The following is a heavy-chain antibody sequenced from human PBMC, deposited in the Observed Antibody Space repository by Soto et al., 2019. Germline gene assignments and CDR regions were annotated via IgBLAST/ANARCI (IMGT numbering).Heavy chain of an antibody. J-gene: IGHJ4*02. CDR2: FRSSGDGGTT. CDR3: AKKVNSGPGSQYFDY. V-gene: IGHV3-23*01. Sequence: PGGSLRLSWAASGFTFSSYSMSWGRQAPGKGLEWVSGFRSSGDGGTTYYADSVKGRFTISRDNSKNTLFLQMNSLRAEDTAIYYCAKKVNSGPGSQYFDYWGQGTLVTVSS. D-gene: IGHD3-10*01. CDR1: GFTFSSYS.